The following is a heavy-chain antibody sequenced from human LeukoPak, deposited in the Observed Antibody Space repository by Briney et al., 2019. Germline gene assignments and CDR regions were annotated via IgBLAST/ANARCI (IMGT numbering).Heavy chain of an antibody. D-gene: IGHD2-8*02. CDR2: INSDGSRT. CDR3: ARVLTGSWDWFDP. Sequence: GGSLRLSCAASKFRFSSYLMHWVRQAPGKGLVWVSRINSDGSRTNYADSVKGRFTISRDNAKNTLYLQMSSLRAEDTAVYYCARVLTGSWDWFDPWGQGTLVTVSS. J-gene: IGHJ5*02. V-gene: IGHV3-74*01. CDR1: KFRFSSYL.